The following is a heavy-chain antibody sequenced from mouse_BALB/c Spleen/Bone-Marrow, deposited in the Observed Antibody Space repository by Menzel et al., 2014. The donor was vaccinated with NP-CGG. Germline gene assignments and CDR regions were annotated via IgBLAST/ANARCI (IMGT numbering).Heavy chain of an antibody. D-gene: IGHD2-10*02. J-gene: IGHJ4*01. CDR3: TRREYGNYGYAMDY. Sequence: PYNGGTGYNQKFKSKATLAVDNSSSTAYMGLRSLTSEDSAVYYCTRREYGNYGYAMDYWSQGTSVTVSS. V-gene: IGHV1S29*02. CDR2: PYNGGT.